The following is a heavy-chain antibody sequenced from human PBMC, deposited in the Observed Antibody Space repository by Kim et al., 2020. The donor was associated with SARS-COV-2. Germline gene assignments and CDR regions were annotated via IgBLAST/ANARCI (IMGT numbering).Heavy chain of an antibody. V-gene: IGHV3-15*01. Sequence: GGSLRLSCAASGFTFSNAWMSWVRQAPGKGLEWVGRIKSKTDGGTTDYAAPVKGRFTISRDDSKNTLYLQMNSLKTEDTAVYYCTTRVALAASLRKDDYWGQGTLVTVSS. CDR1: GFTFSNAW. CDR2: IKSKTDGGTT. CDR3: TTRVALAASLRKDDY. D-gene: IGHD6-13*01. J-gene: IGHJ4*02.